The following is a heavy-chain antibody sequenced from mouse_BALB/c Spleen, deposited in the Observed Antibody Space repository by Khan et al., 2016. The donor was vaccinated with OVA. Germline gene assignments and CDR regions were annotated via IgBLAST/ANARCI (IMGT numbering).Heavy chain of an antibody. CDR1: GFTFSSYS. J-gene: IGHJ3*01. CDR3: ASHLTGSFAY. D-gene: IGHD4-1*01. V-gene: IGHV5-6*01. CDR2: MSSGGDYT. Sequence: EVELVESGGDLVKPGGSLKLSCAASGFTFSSYSISWVRQIPDKRLEWVATMSSGGDYTYYPDSVKGRFTISRDNAKNTLYLQMSSLKSEDTAMYYCASHLTGSFAYWGHGTLVTVSA.